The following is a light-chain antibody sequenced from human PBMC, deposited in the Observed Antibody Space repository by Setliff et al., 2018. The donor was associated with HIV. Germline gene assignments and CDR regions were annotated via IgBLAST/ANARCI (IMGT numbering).Light chain of an antibody. J-gene: IGLJ1*01. Sequence: QSALAQPPSVSGAPGQRVTISCTGSSSNIGADFDVHWYQQLPGTAPKLLIYGNSNRPSGVPDRFSASKSGTSSSLAITGLQADDEADYYCQSYDSSLSGFYVFGTGTRSPS. CDR3: QSYDSSLSGFYV. CDR2: GNS. CDR1: SSNIGADFD. V-gene: IGLV1-40*01.